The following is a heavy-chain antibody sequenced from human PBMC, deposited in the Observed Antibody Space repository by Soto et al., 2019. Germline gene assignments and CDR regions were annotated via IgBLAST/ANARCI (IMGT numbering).Heavy chain of an antibody. J-gene: IGHJ4*02. CDR1: GFIVSSNY. V-gene: IGHV3-53*04. CDR3: VRGRYGSEIH. Sequence: EVRLMESGGGLVQPGGSLRLSCAASGFIVSSNYMTWVRQAPGKGLEWVSLLYSGGATHYAASVKGRVTISSHSSQNTLFLQMNSLRTEDTATYYCVRGRYGSEIHWGQGTKVTVSS. D-gene: IGHD3-10*01. CDR2: LYSGGAT.